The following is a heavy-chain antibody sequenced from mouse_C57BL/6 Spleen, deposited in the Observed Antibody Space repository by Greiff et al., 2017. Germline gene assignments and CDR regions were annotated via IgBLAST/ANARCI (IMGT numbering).Heavy chain of an antibody. V-gene: IGHV2-2*01. J-gene: IGHJ3*01. CDR1: GFSLTSYG. CDR2: IWSGGST. D-gene: IGHD1-1*01. Sequence: VTLLESGPGLVQPSQSLSITCTVSGFSLTSYGVHWVRQSPGKGLEWLGVIWSGGSTDYNAAFISRLSISKDNSKSQVFFKMNSLQADDTAIYYCAREITTVGGFAYWGQGTLVTVSA. CDR3: AREITTVGGFAY.